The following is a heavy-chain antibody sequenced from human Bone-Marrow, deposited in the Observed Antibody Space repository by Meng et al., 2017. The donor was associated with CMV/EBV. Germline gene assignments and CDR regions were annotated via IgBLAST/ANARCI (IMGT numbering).Heavy chain of an antibody. CDR1: GFTFSDHY. CDR2: TKTKTYNYNT. D-gene: IGHD3-10*01. V-gene: IGHV3-72*01. CDR3: GRDSMQGGGFDY. Sequence: GESLKISCAASGFTFSDHYMDWFRQAPGKGLQWISRTKTKTYNYNTQYAASVEGRFTVSRDDSKNSLYLQMNSLKTDDTAVYYCGRDSMQGGGFDYWGPGSLVTVPS. J-gene: IGHJ4*02.